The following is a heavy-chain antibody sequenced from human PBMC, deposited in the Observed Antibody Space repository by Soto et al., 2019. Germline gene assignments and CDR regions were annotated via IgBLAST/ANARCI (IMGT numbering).Heavy chain of an antibody. CDR1: GFTFSGYG. V-gene: IGHV3-33*01. J-gene: IGHJ4*02. CDR3: ARDGVGTTTYFGYSDY. D-gene: IGHD1-26*01. CDR2: TRHDGSNT. Sequence: GGSLRLSCAASGFTFSGYGMHWVRQAPGKGLEWVAVTRHDGSNTYYADSVRGRFTISRDNSNKMLYLQMNSLRAEDTAVYYCARDGVGTTTYFGYSDYWGQGTLVTVSS.